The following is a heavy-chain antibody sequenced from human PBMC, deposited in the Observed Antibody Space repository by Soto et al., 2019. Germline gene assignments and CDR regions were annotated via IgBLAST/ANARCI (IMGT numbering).Heavy chain of an antibody. J-gene: IGHJ4*02. V-gene: IGHV3-23*01. CDR2: ISGDGSNT. CDR3: AKDSNKYSSSLRGRYFDY. D-gene: IGHD4-4*01. Sequence: EVQLLESGGGLVQRGGSLRLSCAASGFPFSSYVMSWVRQAPGKGLEWVSGISGDGSNTFYADSVKGRFTISRDNSKNTLLLQMNSLGAEDTAVYYCAKDSNKYSSSLRGRYFDYWGQGIGVTVSS. CDR1: GFPFSSYV.